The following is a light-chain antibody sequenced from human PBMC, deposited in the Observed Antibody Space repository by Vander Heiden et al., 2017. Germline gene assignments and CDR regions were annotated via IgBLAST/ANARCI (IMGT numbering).Light chain of an antibody. J-gene: IGKJ2*01. V-gene: IGKV3-11*01. Sequence: ETVLTQSPATLSLSPGEGATLSCRASQSVKTGLAWYQHKSGQSPRLLIYDASKRAADISARFSGSGSGTDFTLTISSLEPEDSAVYYCQQRSNWRQTFGQGTKVEIK. CDR3: QQRSNWRQT. CDR2: DAS. CDR1: QSVKTG.